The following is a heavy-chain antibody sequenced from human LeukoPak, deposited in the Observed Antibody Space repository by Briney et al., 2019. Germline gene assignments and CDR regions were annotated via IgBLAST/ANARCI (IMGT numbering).Heavy chain of an antibody. Sequence: GGSLRLSCAASGFTFSSYAMHWVRQAPGKGLEWVAVISYDGSNKYYADSVKGRFTISRDNSKNTLYLQVNSLRAEDTAVYYCAKDSDIVVVVAANYFDYWGQGTLVTVSS. CDR1: GFTFSSYA. CDR2: ISYDGSNK. J-gene: IGHJ4*02. CDR3: AKDSDIVVVVAANYFDY. V-gene: IGHV3-30-3*01. D-gene: IGHD2-15*01.